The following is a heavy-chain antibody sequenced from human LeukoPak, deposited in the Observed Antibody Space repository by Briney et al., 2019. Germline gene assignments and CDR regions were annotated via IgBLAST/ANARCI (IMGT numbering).Heavy chain of an antibody. CDR3: ARLAVRGVIRRSYYYNMDV. D-gene: IGHD3-10*01. J-gene: IGHJ6*03. CDR2: IRYDGSNK. CDR1: GFTFSSYG. V-gene: IGHV3-30*02. Sequence: GGSLRLSCAASGFTFSSYGMHWVRQAPGKGLEWVAFIRYDGSNKYYADSVKGRFTISRGNAKNSLYLQMNSLRAEDTALYYCARLAVRGVIRRSYYYNMDVWGKGTTVTVSS.